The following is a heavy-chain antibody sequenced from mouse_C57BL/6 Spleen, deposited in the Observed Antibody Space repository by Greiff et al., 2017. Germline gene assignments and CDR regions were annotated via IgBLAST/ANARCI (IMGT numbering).Heavy chain of an antibody. D-gene: IGHD1-1*01. Sequence: QVQLQQSGAELVKPGASVKISCKASGYAFSSYWMNWVKQRPGKGLEWIGQIYPGDGDTNYNGKFKGKATLTADKSSSTAYIQLSSLTSEDSAVYFCARYSHYGSSYWYFDVWGTGTTVTVSS. J-gene: IGHJ1*03. CDR3: ARYSHYGSSYWYFDV. CDR2: IYPGDGDT. CDR1: GYAFSSYW. V-gene: IGHV1-80*01.